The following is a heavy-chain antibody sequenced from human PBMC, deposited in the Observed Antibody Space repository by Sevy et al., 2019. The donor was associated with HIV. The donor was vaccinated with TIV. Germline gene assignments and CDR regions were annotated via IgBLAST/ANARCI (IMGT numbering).Heavy chain of an antibody. V-gene: IGHV3-9*01. D-gene: IGHD2-21*01. CDR2: VSWNSRNI. J-gene: IGHJ6*02. Sequence: GGSLRLSCAASGFPFNDHAMLWVRQVPGKGLEWVSGVSWNSRNIGYADSVKGRFTISRDNANHFLYLEMNSLRPEDTAFYYCAKDINRGCDGINCYPYYYYFYGLDVWGQGTTVTVSS. CDR1: GFPFNDHA. CDR3: AKDINRGCDGINCYPYYYYFYGLDV.